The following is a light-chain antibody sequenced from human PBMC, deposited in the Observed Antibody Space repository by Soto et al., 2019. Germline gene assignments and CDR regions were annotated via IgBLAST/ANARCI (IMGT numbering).Light chain of an antibody. CDR2: GAA. CDR1: QSVSSN. J-gene: IGKJ4*01. CDR3: QESFSPLLP. Sequence: DPLSVSTGDRATLSCRASQSVSSNFAWYQPKPGQAPRLLIYGAATRAPGLPARFSGGGACAEDSLTTISRLQPEDFGSYYRQESFSPLLPFGGGTMVDIK. V-gene: IGKV3-15*01.